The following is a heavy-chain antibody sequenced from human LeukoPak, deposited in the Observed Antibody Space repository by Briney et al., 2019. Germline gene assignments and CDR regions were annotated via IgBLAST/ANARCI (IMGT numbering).Heavy chain of an antibody. CDR3: AKTVGPDPYSSGWTDY. V-gene: IGHV3-23*01. Sequence: GGSLRLSCAASGFTFSDYFMSWVRQAPGKGLEWLSYISGSGGSTYYADSVKGRFTISRDNSKNTLYLQMNSLRAEDTAVYYCAKTVGPDPYSSGWTDYWGQGTLVTVSS. CDR1: GFTFSDYF. J-gene: IGHJ4*02. D-gene: IGHD6-19*01. CDR2: ISGSGGST.